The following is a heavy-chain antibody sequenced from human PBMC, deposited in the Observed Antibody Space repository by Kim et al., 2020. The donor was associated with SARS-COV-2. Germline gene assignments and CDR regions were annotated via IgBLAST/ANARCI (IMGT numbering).Heavy chain of an antibody. J-gene: IGHJ6*02. Sequence: GGSLRLSCAASGFTFSDYYMSWIRQAPGKGLEWVSYISSSGGYTNYADSVEGRFTISRDNAKNSLYLEMKRLRVDDTAVYYCARKGIAALLKGGMDVWGQGTTVTVS. CDR2: ISSSGGYT. CDR3: ARKGIAALLKGGMDV. D-gene: IGHD6-25*01. CDR1: GFTFSDYY. V-gene: IGHV3-11*03.